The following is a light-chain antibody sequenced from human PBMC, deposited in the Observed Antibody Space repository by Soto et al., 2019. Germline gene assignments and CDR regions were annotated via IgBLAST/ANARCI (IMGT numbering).Light chain of an antibody. Sequence: ELVLTQSPGTRSLSPGERATLSCRASQSVSSSYLAWYQQKPGQAPRLLIYGASSRATGIPDRFSGSGSGTDFTLTISRLEPEDFAVYYCQQYGSSGWTFGQGTKVEIK. J-gene: IGKJ1*01. CDR3: QQYGSSGWT. CDR2: GAS. V-gene: IGKV3-20*01. CDR1: QSVSSSY.